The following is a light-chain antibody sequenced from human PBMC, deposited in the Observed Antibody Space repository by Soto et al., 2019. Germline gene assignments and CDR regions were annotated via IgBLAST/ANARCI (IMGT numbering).Light chain of an antibody. CDR2: GAS. CDR3: QQYGSSRT. Sequence: EIELTQSPGTLSLSPGEGATLSCRASQSVTRSYLAWYQQKPGQAPRLLIYGASIRATGIPDRFSGSGSGTDFTLTISRLEPEDFAVYYCQQYGSSRTFGQGTKVEIK. J-gene: IGKJ1*01. CDR1: QSVTRSY. V-gene: IGKV3-20*01.